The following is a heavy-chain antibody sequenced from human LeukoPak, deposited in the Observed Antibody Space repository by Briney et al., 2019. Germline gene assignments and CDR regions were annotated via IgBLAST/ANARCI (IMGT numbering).Heavy chain of an antibody. CDR1: GFIFTDHW. D-gene: IGHD3-16*01. Sequence: TGGSLRLSCVASGFIFTDHWMSWVRQAPGKGLDWVANIKEDESAKFYADSVRGRFTISRDDAKNSVYLEMNNLRVEDTAVYYCARAVDVADYWGRGTLATVSS. CDR2: IKEDESAK. V-gene: IGHV3-7*01. J-gene: IGHJ4*02. CDR3: ARAVDVADY.